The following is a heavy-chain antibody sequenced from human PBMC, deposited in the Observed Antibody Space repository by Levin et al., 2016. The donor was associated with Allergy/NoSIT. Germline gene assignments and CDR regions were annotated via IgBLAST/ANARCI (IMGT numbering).Heavy chain of an antibody. Sequence: ESLKISCAASGFTFSSYSMNWVRQAPGKGLEWVSSISSSSSYIYYADSVKGRFTISRDNAKNSLYLQMNSLRAEDTAVYYCARDRLSDYWGQGTLVTVSS. CDR1: GFTFSSYS. V-gene: IGHV3-21*01. CDR2: ISSSSSYI. CDR3: ARDRLSDY. D-gene: IGHD6-6*01. J-gene: IGHJ4*02.